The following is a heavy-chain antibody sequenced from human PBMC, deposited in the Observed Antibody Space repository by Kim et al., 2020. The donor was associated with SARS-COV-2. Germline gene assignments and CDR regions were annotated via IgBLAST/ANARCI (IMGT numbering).Heavy chain of an antibody. D-gene: IGHD2-21*01. CDR1: GFTFTKVW. CDR2: IRSKADGGTA. CDR3: TTDYERIGGLCDGETCYPASL. V-gene: IGHV3-15*01. J-gene: IGHJ4*02. Sequence: GGSLRLSCAASGFTFTKVWLSWVRQAPGKGLECVGRIRSKADGGTADYAAPVKGRFTISRDDSKNTLYLQMNGLRAEDTAFYHCTTDYERIGGLCDGETCYPASLWGQGTLVTVSS.